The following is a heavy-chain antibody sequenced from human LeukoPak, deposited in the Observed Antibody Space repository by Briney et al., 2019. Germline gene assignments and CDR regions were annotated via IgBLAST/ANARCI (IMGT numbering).Heavy chain of an antibody. D-gene: IGHD4-17*01. Sequence: SETLSLTCTVSGGSISSYYWSWVRQPPGKGLEWIGYIYYSGSTNYNPSLKSRVTISEDTSKNQFSLKLSSVTAADTAVYYCARLSDYALAYWGQGTLVTVSS. CDR3: ARLSDYALAY. V-gene: IGHV4-59*08. CDR2: IYYSGST. CDR1: GGSISSYY. J-gene: IGHJ4*02.